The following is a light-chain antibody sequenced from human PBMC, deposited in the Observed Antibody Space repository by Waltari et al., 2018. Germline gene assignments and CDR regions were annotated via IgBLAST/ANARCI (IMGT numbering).Light chain of an antibody. CDR2: DFS. J-gene: IGLJ1*01. Sequence: QSALTQPRSVSGSPGPSVTIPCTGTSSAVGGSNYVSRYQQPPGKAPKLMIYDFSKRSSGVPDRFSGSKSGNTASLTISGLQAEDEADYYCCSYAGSYTYVFGTGTKVTVL. CDR1: SSAVGGSNY. V-gene: IGLV2-11*01. CDR3: CSYAGSYTYV.